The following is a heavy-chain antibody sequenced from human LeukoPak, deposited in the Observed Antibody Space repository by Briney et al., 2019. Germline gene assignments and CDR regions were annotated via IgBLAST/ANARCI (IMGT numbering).Heavy chain of an antibody. V-gene: IGHV4-59*01. CDR1: GASITTYY. CDR3: AREYSTSSEGDYFDY. Sequence: SETLSLTCTVSGASITTYYWTWIRQPPGKGLEWIGYIYHSGSTNYNPSLKSRVTISLDTSRNQFSLRLSSVTAADTAVYFCAREYSTSSEGDYFDYWGQGSLVTFSS. D-gene: IGHD6-6*01. CDR2: IYHSGST. J-gene: IGHJ4*02.